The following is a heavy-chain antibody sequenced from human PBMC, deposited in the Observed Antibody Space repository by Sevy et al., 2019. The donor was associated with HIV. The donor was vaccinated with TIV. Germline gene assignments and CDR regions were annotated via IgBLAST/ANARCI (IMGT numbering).Heavy chain of an antibody. D-gene: IGHD3-3*01. Sequence: SETLSLTCTVSGGSISSSSYYWGWIRQPPGKGLEWIGSIYYSGSTYYNPSLKSRVTISVDTSKNQFSLKLSSVTAADTAVYYCARQGRGYYDFWSGHWGMDVWGQGTTVTVSS. J-gene: IGHJ6*02. CDR2: IYYSGST. V-gene: IGHV4-39*01. CDR1: GGSISSSSYY. CDR3: ARQGRGYYDFWSGHWGMDV.